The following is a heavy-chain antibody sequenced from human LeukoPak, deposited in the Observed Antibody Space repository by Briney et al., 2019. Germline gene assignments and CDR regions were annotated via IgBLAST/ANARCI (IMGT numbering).Heavy chain of an antibody. J-gene: IGHJ6*03. CDR2: IYYSGST. D-gene: IGHD6-19*01. V-gene: IGHV4-39*07. CDR1: GGSISSSSYY. Sequence: ASETLSLTCTVSGGSISSSSYYWGWIRQPPGKGLEWIGNIYYSGSTYYNPSLKSRVTISVDTSKNHFSLKLSSVTAADTAVYYCARATQWAWYYYYYMDVWGKGTTVTVSS. CDR3: ARATQWAWYYYYYMDV.